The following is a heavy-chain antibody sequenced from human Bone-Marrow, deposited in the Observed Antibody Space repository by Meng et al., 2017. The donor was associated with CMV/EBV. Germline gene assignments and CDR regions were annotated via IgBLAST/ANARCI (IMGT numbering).Heavy chain of an antibody. V-gene: IGHV4-39*07. CDR1: GGSISSSSYY. Sequence: SETLSLTCTVSGGSISSSSYYWGWIRQPPGKGLEWIGSIYYSGSTFYNPSLKSRVTISLDTSKNQFSLRLSSVTAADTAVYYCARGVDYESSGYWGYWGQGTLVTGSS. D-gene: IGHD3-22*01. J-gene: IGHJ4*02. CDR2: IYYSGST. CDR3: ARGVDYESSGYWGY.